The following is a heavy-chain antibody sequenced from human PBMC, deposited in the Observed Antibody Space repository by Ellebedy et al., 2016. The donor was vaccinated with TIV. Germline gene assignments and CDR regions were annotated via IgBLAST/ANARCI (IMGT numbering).Heavy chain of an antibody. D-gene: IGHD6-19*01. CDR3: ATSIIMAGRIED. CDR1: GGSMINRTNS. V-gene: IGHV4-39*01. CDR2: ISYSGST. J-gene: IGHJ4*02. Sequence: MPSETLSLTCIVSGGSMINRTNSWGWIRQPPGKGLEWLGTISYSGSTYYDPSLKSRVSISLATFKNQFSLKLTSVTAADTAVYYCATSIIMAGRIEDWGQGTLVAVPS.